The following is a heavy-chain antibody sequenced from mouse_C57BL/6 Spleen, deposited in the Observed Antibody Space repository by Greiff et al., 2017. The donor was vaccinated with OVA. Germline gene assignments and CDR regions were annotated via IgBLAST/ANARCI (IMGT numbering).Heavy chain of an antibody. D-gene: IGHD3-2*02. CDR3: ARAAQAPSYYFDY. CDR2: FHPNSGST. CDR1: GYTFTNYS. J-gene: IGHJ2*01. V-gene: IGHV1-64*01. Sequence: QVHLQQSGAELVKPGASVKLSCKASGYTFTNYSMHWVKQRSGQGLEWIGMFHPNSGSTKYNEQFKSKATLTVDKSSSTAYMQLSSLTSEDSAVYYWARAAQAPSYYFDYWGKGTTLTVSS.